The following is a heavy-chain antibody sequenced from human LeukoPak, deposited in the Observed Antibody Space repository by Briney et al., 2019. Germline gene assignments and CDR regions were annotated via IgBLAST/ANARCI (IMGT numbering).Heavy chain of an antibody. D-gene: IGHD6-13*01. CDR3: ARGKAAAGFFNVIFDY. V-gene: IGHV4-31*03. CDR2: IYNSGST. J-gene: IGHJ4*02. CDR1: GGSISSGGYY. Sequence: KPSETLSLTCTVSGGSISSGGYYWSWIRQHPGKGLDWIGYIYNSGSTYYNPSLRSRVTISLDTSKNQFSLELSSVTAADTAMFYCARGKAAAGFFNVIFDYWGQGTLAPVSS.